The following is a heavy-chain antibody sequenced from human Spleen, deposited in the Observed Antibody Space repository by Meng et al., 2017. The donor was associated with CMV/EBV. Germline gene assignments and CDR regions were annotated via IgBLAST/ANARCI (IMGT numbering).Heavy chain of an antibody. CDR1: GFSFSAYE. J-gene: IGHJ6*02. CDR3: ARTYNVRSTYSTYYYAMDV. Sequence: GESLKISCEVSGFSFSAYEINWVRQAPGKGLDWVSYISPSGTTKKYADSVKGRFTISRDNAKNSLYLQMHSLRAEDTAVYYCARTYNVRSTYSTYYYAMDVWGQGTTVTVSS. V-gene: IGHV3-48*03. D-gene: IGHD3-10*02. CDR2: ISPSGTTK.